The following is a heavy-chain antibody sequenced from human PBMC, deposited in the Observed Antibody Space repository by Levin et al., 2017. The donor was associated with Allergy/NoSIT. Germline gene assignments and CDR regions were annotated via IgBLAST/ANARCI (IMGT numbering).Heavy chain of an antibody. CDR3: ARDAEAVAGDADWFDP. Sequence: GGSLRLSCAASGFTFSSYSMNWVRQAPGKGLEWVSYISSSSSTIYYADSVKGRFTISRDNAKNSLYLQMNSLRDEDTAVYYCARDAEAVAGDADWFDPWGQGTLVTVSS. D-gene: IGHD6-19*01. CDR2: ISSSSSTI. V-gene: IGHV3-48*02. CDR1: GFTFSSYS. J-gene: IGHJ5*02.